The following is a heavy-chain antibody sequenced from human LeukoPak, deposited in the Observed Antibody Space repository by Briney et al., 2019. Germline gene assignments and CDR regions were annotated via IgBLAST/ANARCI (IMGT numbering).Heavy chain of an antibody. CDR1: GFTFSDYY. D-gene: IGHD2-15*01. Sequence: GGSLGLSCAASGFTFSDYYMSWIRQAPGKGLEWVSYISSSGSTIYYADSVKGRFTISRDNAKNSLYLQMNSLRAEDTAVYYCARGCSGGSCYSYYFDYWGQGTLVTVSS. CDR3: ARGCSGGSCYSYYFDY. J-gene: IGHJ4*02. V-gene: IGHV3-11*01. CDR2: ISSSGSTI.